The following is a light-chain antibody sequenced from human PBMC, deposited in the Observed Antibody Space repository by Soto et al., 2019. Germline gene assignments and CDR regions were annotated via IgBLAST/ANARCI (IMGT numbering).Light chain of an antibody. CDR2: TAS. J-gene: IGKJ4*01. Sequence: DLQMTQSPASLSASVGDRVTITCRASQRVSKYLNWYQQKPGKAPKLLIYTASSLQTGVPSRFSGSGSGTDFTLTISSLQPEDFATYYCQQSYSTPLTFGGGTKVEMK. CDR3: QQSYSTPLT. V-gene: IGKV1-39*01. CDR1: QRVSKY.